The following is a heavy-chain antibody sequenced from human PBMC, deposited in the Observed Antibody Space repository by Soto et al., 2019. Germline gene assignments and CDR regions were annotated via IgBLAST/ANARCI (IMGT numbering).Heavy chain of an antibody. V-gene: IGHV1-46*01. J-gene: IGHJ4*02. CDR3: ARHVYYDVLKKNY. Sequence: ASVKVSCQASGYTFTSYYMHWVRQAPGQGLEWMGIINPSGGSTSYAQKFQGRVTMTRDTSISTAYLEWSSLKASDTAIYYCARHVYYDVLKKNYWGQGTLVTVSS. CDR1: GYTFTSYY. D-gene: IGHD3-9*01. CDR2: INPSGGST.